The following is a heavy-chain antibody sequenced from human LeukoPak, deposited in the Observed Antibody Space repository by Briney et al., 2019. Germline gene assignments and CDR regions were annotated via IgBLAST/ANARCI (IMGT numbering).Heavy chain of an antibody. J-gene: IGHJ4*02. D-gene: IGHD1-7*01. CDR2: IYRTGST. CDR1: GDSIGSDNW. V-gene: IGHV4-4*02. CDR3: ARNGNYMFDY. Sequence: PSETLSLTCAVSGDSIGSDNWWSWVRQPPGKGLEWIGEIYRTGSTNYNPSLRSRVTISLDKSKNQFSLKLSSVTAADTAVYYCARNGNYMFDYWGQGTLVTVSS.